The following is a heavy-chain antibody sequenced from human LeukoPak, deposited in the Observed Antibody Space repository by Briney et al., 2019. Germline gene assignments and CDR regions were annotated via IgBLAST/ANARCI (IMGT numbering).Heavy chain of an antibody. CDR3: ATHNDILPYFDY. CDR2: FDPEDGET. CDR1: GYTLTELS. Sequence: ASVKVSCKVSGYTLTELSMHWVRQAPGKGLEWMGGFDPEDGETIYAQKFQGRVTMTEDTSTDTAYMELSSLRSEDTAVYYCATHNDILPYFDYWGQGTLVTVSS. V-gene: IGHV1-24*01. J-gene: IGHJ4*02. D-gene: IGHD3-9*01.